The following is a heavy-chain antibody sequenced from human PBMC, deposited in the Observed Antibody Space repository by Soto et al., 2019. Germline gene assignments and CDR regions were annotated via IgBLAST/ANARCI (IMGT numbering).Heavy chain of an antibody. Sequence: EVQLVESGGGLVQPGRSLRLSCAASGFTFDDYAMHWVRQAPGKGLEWVSGSSWNSGSIGYADSVKGRFTISRDNAKNSLYLQMNSLRAEDTALYYCATEVAYCSGGSCYSIGAFDIWGQGTIVTVSS. CDR2: SSWNSGSI. D-gene: IGHD2-15*01. V-gene: IGHV3-9*01. CDR3: ATEVAYCSGGSCYSIGAFDI. J-gene: IGHJ3*02. CDR1: GFTFDDYA.